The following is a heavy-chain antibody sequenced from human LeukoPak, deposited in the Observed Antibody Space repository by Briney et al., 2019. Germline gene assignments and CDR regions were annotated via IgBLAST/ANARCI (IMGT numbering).Heavy chain of an antibody. V-gene: IGHV1-18*01. Sequence: ASVKVSCKATGYTFAKYGISWVRQAPGQGLEWMGWIGAYTGTTNYAQKLQGRVTMTTDTSTATAYMELRSLTSDDTAVYFCARVEFLEWLNIYYYYMDVWGKGTTVTVSS. CDR3: ARVEFLEWLNIYYYYMDV. CDR2: IGAYTGTT. D-gene: IGHD3-3*01. J-gene: IGHJ6*03. CDR1: GYTFAKYG.